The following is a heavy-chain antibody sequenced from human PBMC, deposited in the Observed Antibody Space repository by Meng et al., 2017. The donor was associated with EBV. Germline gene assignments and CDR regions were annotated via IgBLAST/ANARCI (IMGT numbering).Heavy chain of an antibody. D-gene: IGHD3-22*01. Sequence: VQLVRSGAEVTKPGSSAKVSCTASVGTFSSDAIGWVRQAPGQGLEWVGGIIPIFGTANYAQKLQGRVTITADESTSTAYMELSSLRSEVTAVYYCARGRTYYYDSSGYYYKYYFDYWGQGTLVTVSS. CDR3: ARGRTYYYDSSGYYYKYYFDY. CDR2: IIPIFGTA. J-gene: IGHJ4*02. CDR1: VGTFSSDA. V-gene: IGHV1-69*01.